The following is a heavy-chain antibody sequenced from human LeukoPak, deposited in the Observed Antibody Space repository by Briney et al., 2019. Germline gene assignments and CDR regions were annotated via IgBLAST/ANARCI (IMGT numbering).Heavy chain of an antibody. Sequence: SETLSLTCTVSGGSVSSGSYQWSWIRQPPGKGLEWIGNIYYSGSTNYNPSLKSRITISLDTSKNQFSLKLSSVTAADTAVYYCARERSSSWTYYFDYWGQGTLVTVSS. J-gene: IGHJ4*02. CDR1: GGSVSSGSYQ. D-gene: IGHD6-13*01. CDR3: ARERSSSWTYYFDY. CDR2: IYYSGST. V-gene: IGHV4-61*01.